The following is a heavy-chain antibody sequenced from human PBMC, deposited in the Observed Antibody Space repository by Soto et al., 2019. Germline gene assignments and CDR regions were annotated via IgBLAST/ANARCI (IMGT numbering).Heavy chain of an antibody. D-gene: IGHD6-13*01. CDR1: GGSISSGGYS. Sequence: QLQLQESGSGLVKPSQTLSLTCAVSGGSISSGGYSWSWIRQPPGKGLEWIGDIYHSGSTYYNPSIKSRVTISVDRSKNQFSLKLSSVTAADTAVYYCARGLNTAAALDYWGQGTLVIVSS. J-gene: IGHJ4*02. CDR3: ARGLNTAAALDY. CDR2: IYHSGST. V-gene: IGHV4-30-2*01.